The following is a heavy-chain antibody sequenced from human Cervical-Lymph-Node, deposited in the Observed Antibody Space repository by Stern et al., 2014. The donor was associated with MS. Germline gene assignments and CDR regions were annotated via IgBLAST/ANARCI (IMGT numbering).Heavy chain of an antibody. CDR1: GGSVRSGSYY. CDR2: IYYSGST. J-gene: IGHJ4*02. V-gene: IGHV4-61*01. Sequence: MQLGESGPGLLKPSETLSLTRTVSGGSVRSGSYYWSWIRQPPRKGLEWIGYIYYSGSTNYTPSLKSRVTISVDTSKNQFSLKLSSVTAADTAVYYCARGGEEWELYFDYWGQGTLVTVSS. D-gene: IGHD1-26*01. CDR3: ARGGEEWELYFDY.